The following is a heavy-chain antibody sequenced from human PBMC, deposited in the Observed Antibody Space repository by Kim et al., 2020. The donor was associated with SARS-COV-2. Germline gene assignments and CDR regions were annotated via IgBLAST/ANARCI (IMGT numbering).Heavy chain of an antibody. Sequence: GGSLRLSCAASGFTFSSYWMCWVRLVPGKGLEWVANIKEDGSEKFFVDSVKGRFTISRDNARNSVYLQMNRLRPEDTALYFCARGVAAAGTSIDYWGQGTLVTVPS. CDR2: IKEDGSEK. D-gene: IGHD6-13*01. CDR3: ARGVAAAGTSIDY. V-gene: IGHV3-7*03. CDR1: GFTFSSYW. J-gene: IGHJ4*02.